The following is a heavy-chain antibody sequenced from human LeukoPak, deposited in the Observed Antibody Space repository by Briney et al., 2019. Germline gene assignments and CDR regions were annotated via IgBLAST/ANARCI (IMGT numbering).Heavy chain of an antibody. V-gene: IGHV3-30*02. CDR1: GFTFSSYG. CDR3: TRSESGTYKGGFDF. CDR2: IRYDGSNK. Sequence: GGSLRLSCAASGFTFSSYGMHWVRQAPGKGLEWVAFIRYDGSNKYYADSVKGRFTISRDDSKSIAHLQMNSLKTEDTAVYYCTRSESGTYKGGFDFWGQGTLVTVSS. J-gene: IGHJ4*02. D-gene: IGHD1-26*01.